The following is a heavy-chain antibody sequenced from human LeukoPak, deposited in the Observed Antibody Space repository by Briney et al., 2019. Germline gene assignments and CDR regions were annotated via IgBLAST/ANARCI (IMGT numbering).Heavy chain of an antibody. CDR3: ARTSSGAFDI. V-gene: IGHV4-30-2*01. CDR2: IYHSGST. D-gene: IGHD3-10*01. Sequence: SETLSLTCAVSGGSISSGGYSWSWIRQPPGKGLEWIGYIYHSGSTYYNLSLKSRVTISVDRSKNQFSLKLSSVTAADTAVYYCARTSSGAFDIWGQGTMVTVSS. J-gene: IGHJ3*02. CDR1: GGSISSGGYS.